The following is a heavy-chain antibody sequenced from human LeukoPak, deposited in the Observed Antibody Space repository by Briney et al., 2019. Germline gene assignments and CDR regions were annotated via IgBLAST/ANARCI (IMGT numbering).Heavy chain of an antibody. CDR1: GFTFDDYA. V-gene: IGHV3-23*01. Sequence: GGSLRLSCAASGFTFDDYAMHWVRQAPGKGLEWVSSISGSGYSYYADSVQGRFTVSRDNSKNTLYLKMDSLRAEDTAIYYCAKDGQPSTRSYLCTNGICYQDYWGQGTLVTVSS. CDR2: ISGSGYS. CDR3: AKDGQPSTRSYLCTNGICYQDY. D-gene: IGHD2-8*01. J-gene: IGHJ4*02.